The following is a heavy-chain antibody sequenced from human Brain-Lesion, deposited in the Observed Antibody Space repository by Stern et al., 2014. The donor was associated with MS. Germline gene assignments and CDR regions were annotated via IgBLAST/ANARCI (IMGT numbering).Heavy chain of an antibody. V-gene: IGHV4-30-2*01. J-gene: IGHJ4*02. D-gene: IGHD4-23*01. CDR2: IVHSGST. CDR1: GGSISSGDYS. CDR3: ARIFGGNFDN. Sequence: VQLVESGSGLVKPSQTLSLTCAVSGGSISSGDYSWSWIRQPPGKSLEWIGYIVHSGSTYYNPSLKSRVSISVDRSKNQFSLKLSSVTAADTAMYYCARIFGGNFDNWGQGTLVTGSA.